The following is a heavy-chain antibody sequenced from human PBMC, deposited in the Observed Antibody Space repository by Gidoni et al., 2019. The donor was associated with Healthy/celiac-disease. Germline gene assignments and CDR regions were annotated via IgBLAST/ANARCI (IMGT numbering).Heavy chain of an antibody. CDR3: ARALNRMGVVVVAATRDWFDP. Sequence: QVQLVQSGAEVKKPGDSVKVSCKASGYTFTGYYMHWVRPAPGQGLEWMGRINPNSGGTNDEQKFQGRVTRPRDTSISTAYMELSRLRSDDTAVYYCARALNRMGVVVVAATRDWFDPWGQGTLVTVSS. D-gene: IGHD2-15*01. CDR1: GYTFTGYY. CDR2: INPNSGGT. J-gene: IGHJ5*02. V-gene: IGHV1-2*01.